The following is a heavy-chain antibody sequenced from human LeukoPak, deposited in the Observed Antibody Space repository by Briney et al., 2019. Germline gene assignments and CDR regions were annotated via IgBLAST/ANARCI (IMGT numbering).Heavy chain of an antibody. V-gene: IGHV4-59*01. CDR3: ARDDSYSNGVDY. J-gene: IGHJ4*02. D-gene: IGHD4-11*01. CDR1: GGSISSYY. Sequence: SETLSLTCTVSGGSISSYYWSWIRQPPGKGLEWIGYIYYSGSTNYNPSLKSRVTISVDTSKNQFSPKLSSVTAADTAVYYCARDDSYSNGVDYWGQGTLVTVSS. CDR2: IYYSGST.